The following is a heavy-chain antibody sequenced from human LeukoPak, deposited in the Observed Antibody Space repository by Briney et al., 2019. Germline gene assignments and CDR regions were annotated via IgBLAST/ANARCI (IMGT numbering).Heavy chain of an antibody. J-gene: IGHJ4*02. CDR1: GGTFSSYA. CDR3: ARGLRYFDWYSAFDY. CDR2: IIPIFGTA. V-gene: IGHV1-69*13. D-gene: IGHD3-9*01. Sequence: SVKVSCKASGGTFSSYAISWVRQAPGQGLEWMGGIIPIFGTANYAQKFQGRVTITADESTSTAYMELSSLRSEDTAVYYCARGLRYFDWYSAFDYWGQGTLVTVSS.